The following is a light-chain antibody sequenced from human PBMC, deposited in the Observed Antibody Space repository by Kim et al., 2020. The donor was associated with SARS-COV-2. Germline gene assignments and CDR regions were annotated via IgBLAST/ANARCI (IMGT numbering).Light chain of an antibody. V-gene: IGKV3-11*01. CDR1: QSVSSY. J-gene: IGKJ5*01. CDR3: QQRNTWPIT. Sequence: LSPGERATLSCRASQSVSSYLTWYQQKPGQTPRLLIYDASTRATGIPARFSGSGSGTDFTLTISSLEPEDFAIYYCQQRNTWPITFAQGTRLEIK. CDR2: DAS.